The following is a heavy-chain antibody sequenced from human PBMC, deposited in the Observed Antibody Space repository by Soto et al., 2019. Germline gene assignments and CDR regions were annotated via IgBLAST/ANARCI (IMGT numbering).Heavy chain of an antibody. Sequence: SGATLVNPTETLTLTCTVSGFSLSNARLGVSWIRQPPGKALEWLAHIFSNDEKSYSTSLKSRLTISKDTSKSQVVLTMTNMDPVDTATYYCARIAVYRGENWFDPWGQGTLVTVSS. CDR3: ARIAVYRGENWFDP. V-gene: IGHV2-26*01. D-gene: IGHD3-10*01. CDR1: GFSLSNARLG. CDR2: IFSNDEK. J-gene: IGHJ5*02.